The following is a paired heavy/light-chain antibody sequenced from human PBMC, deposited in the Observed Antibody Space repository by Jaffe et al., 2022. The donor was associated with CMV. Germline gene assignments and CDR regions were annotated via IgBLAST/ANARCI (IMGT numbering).Light chain of an antibody. CDR1: GLGDKY. CDR2: QDT. Sequence: SYDLTQPPSVSVSPGQTASISCSGDGLGDKYVCWYQQRPGQSPVLAIYQDTKRPSGIPERFSGSNSGNTATLTISGTQAMDEADYYCQAWDSNTYVVFGGGTKLTVL. CDR3: QAWDSNTYVV. J-gene: IGLJ2*01. V-gene: IGLV3-1*01.
Heavy chain of an antibody. Sequence: QVQLVESGGGVVQPGRSLRLSCEASGFSFYNYAMHWVRQAPGKGLEWVAVIWFDTNIIYYADSVKGRFTISRDNSKKTLYLQMNSLRVEDTAVYYCVRDWDCSDGVCSALDYWGQGTLVTVSS. CDR3: VRDWDCSDGVCSALDY. D-gene: IGHD2-8*02. V-gene: IGHV3-33*08. CDR2: IWFDTNII. CDR1: GFSFYNYA. J-gene: IGHJ4*02.